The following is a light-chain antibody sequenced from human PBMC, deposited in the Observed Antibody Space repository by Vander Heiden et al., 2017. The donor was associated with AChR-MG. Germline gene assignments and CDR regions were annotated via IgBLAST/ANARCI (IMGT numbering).Light chain of an antibody. Sequence: DIQMTQSPSTLSASVGDRVTITCRASQSINSWLAWYQQKPGKAPKLLIYEASSLQTGVPSRFSGSASGTEFTLTISSLQPGDFATYYCQLDDPYPWTFDQGTKVEIK. CDR2: EAS. V-gene: IGKV1-5*03. CDR3: QLDDPYPWT. CDR1: QSINSW. J-gene: IGKJ1*01.